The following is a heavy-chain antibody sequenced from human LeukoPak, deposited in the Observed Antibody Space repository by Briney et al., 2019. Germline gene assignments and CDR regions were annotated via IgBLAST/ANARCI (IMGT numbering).Heavy chain of an antibody. D-gene: IGHD3-22*01. Sequence: SETLSLTCTVSGGSISSGGYYWSWIRQHPGKGLEWIGYIYYSGSTYYNPSLKSRVTISVDTSKNQFSLKLSSVTAADTAVYDCARVAGDSSGYYLDYWGQGTLVTVSS. V-gene: IGHV4-31*03. J-gene: IGHJ4*02. CDR3: ARVAGDSSGYYLDY. CDR1: GGSISSGGYY. CDR2: IYYSGST.